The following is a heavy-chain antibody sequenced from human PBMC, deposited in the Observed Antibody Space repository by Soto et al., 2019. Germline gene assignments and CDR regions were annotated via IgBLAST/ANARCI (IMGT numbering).Heavy chain of an antibody. Sequence: SETLSLPCTVSGGSVSRGSYYWSWIRQPPGKGLEWIGYMYYSGSTNYKPSLTSRVTIXXXXSXKXFXMXLXSLSXSDTAVYYCARGRRNHVDYWGQGTLVTVSS. CDR1: GGSVSRGSYY. CDR2: MYYSGST. V-gene: IGHV4-61*01. J-gene: IGHJ4*02. CDR3: ARGRRNHVDY.